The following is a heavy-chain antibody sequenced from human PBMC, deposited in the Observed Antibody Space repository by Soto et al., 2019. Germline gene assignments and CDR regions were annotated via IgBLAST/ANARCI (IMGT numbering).Heavy chain of an antibody. CDR3: VREDHFVADY. J-gene: IGHJ4*02. D-gene: IGHD6-6*01. Sequence: QVQLVQSGAEVKKPGASMRISCKASGYSFTDFYMYWVRQAPGQGPEWMGMINPNSGSTTYAPKFQRRGTTTGDRSATTVYMELRSLGSEDTAVYYWVREDHFVADYWGQGTLV. CDR2: INPNSGST. CDR1: GYSFTDFY. V-gene: IGHV1-46*01.